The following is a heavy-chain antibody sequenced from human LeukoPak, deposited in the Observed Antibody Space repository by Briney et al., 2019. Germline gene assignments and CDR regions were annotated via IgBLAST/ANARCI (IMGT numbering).Heavy chain of an antibody. CDR3: ARDWHQYYDFWSGYGVDAFDI. V-gene: IGHV1-18*01. CDR1: GYTFTSYG. J-gene: IGHJ3*02. D-gene: IGHD3-3*01. Sequence: GASVKVSCKASGYTFTSYGISWVRQAPGQGLEWMGWISAYSGNTNYAQKLQGRVTMTTDTSTSTAYMELRSLRSDDTAVYYCARDWHQYYDFWSGYGVDAFDIWGQGTMVTVSS. CDR2: ISAYSGNT.